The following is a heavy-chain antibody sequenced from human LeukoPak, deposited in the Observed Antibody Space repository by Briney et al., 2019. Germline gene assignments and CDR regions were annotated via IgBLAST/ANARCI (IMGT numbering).Heavy chain of an antibody. Sequence: GGSLRLSCAASGFSFSSYNMNWVRQTPGKGLEWVSSITSSSTYTFYADSVKGRFTISRDNARNSLYLQMNSLRAEDTAVYYCARDPYSGTYGDTYYYYMDVWGRGTTVTISS. J-gene: IGHJ6*03. CDR2: ITSSSTYT. CDR3: ARDPYSGTYGDTYYYYMDV. V-gene: IGHV3-21*01. CDR1: GFSFSSYN. D-gene: IGHD1-26*01.